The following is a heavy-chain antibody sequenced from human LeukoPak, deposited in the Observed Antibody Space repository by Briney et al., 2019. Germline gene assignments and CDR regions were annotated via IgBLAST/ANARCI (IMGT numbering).Heavy chain of an antibody. Sequence: ASVKVSCKASGYTFTSYDMSWVRQAPGQGLEWMGWISAYNGNTNYAQKLQGRVTMTTDTSTSTAYMELRSLRSDDTAVYYCAAVPEMATIKFDYWGQGTLVTVSS. CDR3: AAVPEMATIKFDY. D-gene: IGHD5-24*01. V-gene: IGHV1-18*01. CDR2: ISAYNGNT. CDR1: GYTFTSYD. J-gene: IGHJ4*02.